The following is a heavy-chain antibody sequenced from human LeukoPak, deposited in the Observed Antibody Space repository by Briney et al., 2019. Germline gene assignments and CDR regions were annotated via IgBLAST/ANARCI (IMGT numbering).Heavy chain of an antibody. CDR2: INPSGGST. D-gene: IGHD6-19*01. V-gene: IGHV1-46*01. CDR3: ARAHSSGLWDY. Sequence: ASVKVSCKASEYTFTSYYMHWVRQAPGQGLEWMGIINPSGGSTSYAQKFQGRVTMTRDTSTSTVYMELSSLRSEDTAVYYCARAHSSGLWDYWGQGTLVTVSS. CDR1: EYTFTSYY. J-gene: IGHJ4*02.